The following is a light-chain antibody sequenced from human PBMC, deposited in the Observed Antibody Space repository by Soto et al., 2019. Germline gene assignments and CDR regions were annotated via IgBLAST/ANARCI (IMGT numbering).Light chain of an antibody. CDR3: SSYTTSTTLV. J-gene: IGLJ2*01. CDR1: SSDVGAYDH. CDR2: DVS. Sequence: QSALTQPASVSGSPGQSITISCTGASSDVGAYDHVSWYQQHPGKAPKLVIFDVSYRPSGVSNRFSGSKSGDTASLTISGLQAEDEAEYYCSSYTTSTTLVFGGGTKLTVL. V-gene: IGLV2-14*01.